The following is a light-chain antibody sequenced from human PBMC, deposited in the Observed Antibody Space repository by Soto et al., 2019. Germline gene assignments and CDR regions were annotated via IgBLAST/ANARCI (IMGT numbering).Light chain of an antibody. V-gene: IGKV3-11*01. CDR1: QSVSSY. CDR3: QQRSNWPLT. CDR2: DAS. J-gene: IGKJ4*01. Sequence: IVLTQSPSTLSVSPGERATLCCRASQSVSSYLAWYQQKPGQAPRLLIYDASNRATGIPARFSGSGSGTDFTLTVSSLEPEDFAVYYCQQRSNWPLTFGGGTKVDIK.